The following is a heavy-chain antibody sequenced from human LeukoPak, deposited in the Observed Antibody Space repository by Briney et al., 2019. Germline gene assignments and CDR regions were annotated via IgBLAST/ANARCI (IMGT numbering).Heavy chain of an antibody. V-gene: IGHV1-24*01. CDR1: GYTLTELS. CDR3: ATALFYSIVGAVGDFDY. J-gene: IGHJ4*02. Sequence: ASVKVSCKVSGYTLTELSMHWVRQAPGKGLEWMGGFDPEDGETIYAQKFQGRVTMTEDTSTDTAYMELSSLRSEDTAVYCCATALFYSIVGAVGDFDYWGQGTLVTVSS. D-gene: IGHD1-26*01. CDR2: FDPEDGET.